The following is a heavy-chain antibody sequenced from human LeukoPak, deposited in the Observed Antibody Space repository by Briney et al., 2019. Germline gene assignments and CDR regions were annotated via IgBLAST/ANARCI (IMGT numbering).Heavy chain of an antibody. CDR2: VSANGGTT. CDR3: VRDGSPSVAGLYYYYGMDV. D-gene: IGHD6-19*01. Sequence: GGSLRLSCAASGFTFSCCAMHWVRQAPGKGLEWVSAVSANGGTTHYADSVKGRFTTSRDNSKNTLYLQMNSLRAEDTAVYYCVRDGSPSVAGLYYYYGMDVWGQGTTVTVSS. CDR1: GFTFSCCA. J-gene: IGHJ6*02. V-gene: IGHV3-23*01.